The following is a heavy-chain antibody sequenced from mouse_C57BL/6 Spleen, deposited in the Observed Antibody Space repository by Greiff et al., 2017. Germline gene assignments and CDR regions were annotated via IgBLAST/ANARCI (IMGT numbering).Heavy chain of an antibody. CDR1: EYEFPSHD. CDR3: ARQDYGSSYVSYYFDY. V-gene: IGHV5-2*01. D-gene: IGHD1-1*01. Sequence: EVHLVESGGGLVQPGESLKLSCESNEYEFPSHDMSWVRKTPEKRLELVAAINSDGGSTYYPDTMGRRFIISRDNTKKTLYLQMSSLRSEDTALYYCARQDYGSSYVSYYFDYWGQGTTLTVSS. CDR2: INSDGGST. J-gene: IGHJ2*01.